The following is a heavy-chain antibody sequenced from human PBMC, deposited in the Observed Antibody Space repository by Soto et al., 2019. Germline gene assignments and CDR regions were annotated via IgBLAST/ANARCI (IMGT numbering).Heavy chain of an antibody. CDR3: ARDGASGFGMDV. J-gene: IGHJ6*02. CDR1: GGSIRSYY. D-gene: IGHD1-26*01. CDR2: IYTSGTP. V-gene: IGHV4-4*07. Sequence: QVQLQQSGPGLVKPSETLSLTCTVSGGSIRSYYWSWLRPPAGKALDWIGRIYTSGTPNYHPSRSTRVTMLLDTSKPQFSLDLSSVTDADTTVYYCARDGASGFGMDVWGQGPTVTVSS.